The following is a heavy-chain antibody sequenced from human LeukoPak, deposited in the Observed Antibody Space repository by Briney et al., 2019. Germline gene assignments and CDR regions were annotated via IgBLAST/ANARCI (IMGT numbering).Heavy chain of an antibody. CDR3: ARLSLDYYDSSGFPLGAFDI. V-gene: IGHV4-39*01. CDR2: IYYSGST. J-gene: IGHJ3*02. Sequence: SETLSLTCTVSGGSISSGSYYWGWIRQPPGKGLEWIGSIYYSGSTYYNPSLKSRVTISVDTSKNQFSLKPSSVTAADTAVYYCARLSLDYYDSSGFPLGAFDIWGQGTMVTVSS. CDR1: GGSISSGSYY. D-gene: IGHD3-22*01.